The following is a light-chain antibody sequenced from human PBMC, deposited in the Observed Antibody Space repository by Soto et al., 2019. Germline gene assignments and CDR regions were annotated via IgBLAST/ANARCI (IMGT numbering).Light chain of an antibody. V-gene: IGLV2-14*01. J-gene: IGLJ1*01. CDR2: EVT. CDR3: SSYTNINTSACV. Sequence: QSVLTQPASVSGSPGQSITIPCTGTSGDIGSYNRVSWYQQHPGKAPKLIIYEVTDRPSGVSNRFSGSKSGNTASLTISGLQAEDEAEYYCSSYTNINTSACVFGTRTKV. CDR1: SGDIGSYNR.